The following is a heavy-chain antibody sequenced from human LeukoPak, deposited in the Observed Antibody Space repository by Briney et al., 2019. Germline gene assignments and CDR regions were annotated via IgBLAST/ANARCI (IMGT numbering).Heavy chain of an antibody. CDR2: INGSGGST. J-gene: IGHJ4*02. V-gene: IGHV3-23*01. Sequence: GGSLRLSCAASGFTFRSYAMSWVRQAPGKGLEWVSGINGSGGSTYYAESVKGRFTISRDNAKKTLYLQMNSLRAEDTAVYYCAGQGGYTSVWYSLDNWGQGTLVTVCS. CDR1: GFTFRSYA. CDR3: AGQGGYTSVWYSLDN. D-gene: IGHD6-19*01.